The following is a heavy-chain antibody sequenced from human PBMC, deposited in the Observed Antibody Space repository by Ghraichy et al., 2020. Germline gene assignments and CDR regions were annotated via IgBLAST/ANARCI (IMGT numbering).Heavy chain of an antibody. CDR1: GFTFSSYS. D-gene: IGHD3-22*01. CDR3: ARGGADYYYDSSGYEAFDI. V-gene: IGHV3-21*01. Sequence: GGSLRLSCAASGFTFSSYSMNWVRQAPGKGLEWVSSISSSSSYIYYADSVKGRFTISRDNAKNSLYLQMNSLRAEDTAVYYCARGGADYYYDSSGYEAFDIWGQGTMVTVSS. J-gene: IGHJ3*02. CDR2: ISSSSSYI.